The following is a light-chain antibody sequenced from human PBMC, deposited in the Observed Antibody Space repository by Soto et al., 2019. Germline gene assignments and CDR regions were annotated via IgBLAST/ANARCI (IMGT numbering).Light chain of an antibody. Sequence: QAVVTQPPSVSGAPGQRVTISCTASSSNIGAGYDVHWYQQLPGTAPKLLIYGNTNRPSGVPDRFSGSKSGTSASLAITGLQAEDEADYYCLSYDSSLSAWVFGGGTKLTVL. CDR2: GNT. CDR3: LSYDSSLSAWV. V-gene: IGLV1-40*01. J-gene: IGLJ3*02. CDR1: SSNIGAGYD.